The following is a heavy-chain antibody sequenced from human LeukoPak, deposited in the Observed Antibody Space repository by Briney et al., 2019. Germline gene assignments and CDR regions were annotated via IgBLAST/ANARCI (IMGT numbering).Heavy chain of an antibody. Sequence: SETLSLTCTVSGGSISSGSYYWSWIRQPAGKGLEWIGRIYTSGSTNYNPSLKSRVTISVDTSKNQFSLKLSSVTAADTAVYYCARDESNAEYFQHWGQGTLVTVSS. CDR1: GGSISSGSYY. J-gene: IGHJ1*01. V-gene: IGHV4-61*02. CDR3: ARDESNAEYFQH. CDR2: IYTSGST.